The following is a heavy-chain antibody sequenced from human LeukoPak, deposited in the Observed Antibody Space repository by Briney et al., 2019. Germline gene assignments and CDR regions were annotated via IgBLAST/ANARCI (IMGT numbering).Heavy chain of an antibody. J-gene: IGHJ4*02. CDR1: GFTFSDYA. CDR3: ATDRERDPSVYYLV. Sequence: GGSLRLSCAASGFTFSDYAMSWVRQAPGQGLERVSTISDDGSGTYYADSAKGRFTISRDSSKNTLFLQINSLRAEDSAVYYCATDRERDPSVYYLVGGQGTLITVSS. D-gene: IGHD3-22*01. CDR2: ISDDGSGT. V-gene: IGHV3-23*01.